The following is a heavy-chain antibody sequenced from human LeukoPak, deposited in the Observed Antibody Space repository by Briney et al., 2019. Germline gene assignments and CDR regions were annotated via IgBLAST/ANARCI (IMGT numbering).Heavy chain of an antibody. J-gene: IGHJ4*02. D-gene: IGHD3-10*01. Sequence: GGSLRLSCAASGFTFSSFTMNWVRQAPGGGLEWVSVIYSGGYTYYADSVKGRFTISRDNSKNTLYLQMHSLRAEDTAVYYCARDRGSGLEYWGQGNLVTVSS. CDR2: IYSGGYT. V-gene: IGHV3-66*01. CDR3: ARDRGSGLEY. CDR1: GFTFSSFT.